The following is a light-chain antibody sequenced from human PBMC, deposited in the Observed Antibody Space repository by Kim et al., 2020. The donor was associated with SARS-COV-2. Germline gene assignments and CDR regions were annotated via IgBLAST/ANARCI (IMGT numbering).Light chain of an antibody. V-gene: IGKV3-20*01. J-gene: IGKJ3*01. CDR1: QSVSSSY. CDR3: QQYGSPRGIT. CDR2: GAS. Sequence: PGERATLSCRASQSVSSSYLAWYQQKPGQAPRLLIYGASSRATGIPDRFSGSGSGTDFTLTISRLEPEDFAVYYCQQYGSPRGITFGPGTKVDIK.